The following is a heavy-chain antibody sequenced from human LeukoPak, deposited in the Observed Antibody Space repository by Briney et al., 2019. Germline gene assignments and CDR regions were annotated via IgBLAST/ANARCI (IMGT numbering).Heavy chain of an antibody. Sequence: SETLSLTCAVYGGSFSGYYWSWIRQPPGKGLEWIGEINHSGSTNYNPSLKSRVTISVDTSKNQFSLKLSSMTAADTAVYYCARALEDILTGSYYFDYWGQGTLVTVSS. V-gene: IGHV4-34*01. D-gene: IGHD3-9*01. J-gene: IGHJ4*02. CDR1: GGSFSGYY. CDR2: INHSGST. CDR3: ARALEDILTGSYYFDY.